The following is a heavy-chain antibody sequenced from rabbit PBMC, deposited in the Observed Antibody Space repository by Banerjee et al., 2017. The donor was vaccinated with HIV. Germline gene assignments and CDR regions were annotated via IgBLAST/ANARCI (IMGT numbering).Heavy chain of an antibody. Sequence: QEQLEESGGDLVKPEGSLTLTCTASGFSFNNNYVMCWVRQAPGKGLEWIGYVYTGSGVTWYADWVNGRFTISKASSTTVTLKLNSLTAADTATYFCARGHAGSSWGLDLWGPGTLVTVS. V-gene: IGHV1S45*01. J-gene: IGHJ6*01. CDR3: ARGHAGSSWGLDL. CDR1: GFSFNNNYV. D-gene: IGHD8-1*01. CDR2: VYTGSGVT.